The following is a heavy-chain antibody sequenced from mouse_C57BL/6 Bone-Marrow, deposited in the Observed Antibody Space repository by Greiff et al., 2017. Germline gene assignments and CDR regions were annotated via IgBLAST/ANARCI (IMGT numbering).Heavy chain of an antibody. Sequence: VQLQQSGAELVRPGSSVKLSCKASGYTFTSYWMDWVKQRPGQGLAWIGNIYPSDSETHYNQKFKDKATLTVDKSSSTAYMQLSSLTSEDSAVDYCARSGGYYGNYYYWGQGTTLTVSS. CDR3: ARSGGYYGNYYY. V-gene: IGHV1-61*01. CDR1: GYTFTSYW. J-gene: IGHJ2*01. CDR2: IYPSDSET. D-gene: IGHD2-1*01.